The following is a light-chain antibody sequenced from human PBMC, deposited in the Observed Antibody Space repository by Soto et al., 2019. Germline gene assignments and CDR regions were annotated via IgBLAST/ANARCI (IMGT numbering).Light chain of an antibody. CDR3: CSYVGSSTLV. V-gene: IGLV2-23*02. CDR2: EVS. J-gene: IGLJ3*02. CDR1: SSDVGSYNL. Sequence: QSALAQPASVSGSPGQSITISCTGTSSDVGSYNLVSWYQQHPGKAPKLMIYEVSKRPSGVSNRFSGCKSGNTASLTISGLQAEDEADYYCCSYVGSSTLVFGGGTKVTVL.